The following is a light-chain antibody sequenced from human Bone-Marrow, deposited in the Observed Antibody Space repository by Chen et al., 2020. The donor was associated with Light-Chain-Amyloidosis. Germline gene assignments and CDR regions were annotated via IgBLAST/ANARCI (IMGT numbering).Light chain of an antibody. Sequence: QSALTQPASVSASPRQSITIPCTGTSSDVGGDNHVSWYQQHPDKAPKLMIYEVTNRPSWVPDRFSGSKSDNTASLTISGLQTEDEADYFCSSYTITNTLVFGSGTRVTVL. J-gene: IGLJ1*01. CDR3: SSYTITNTLV. CDR2: EVT. V-gene: IGLV2-14*01. CDR1: SSDVGGDNH.